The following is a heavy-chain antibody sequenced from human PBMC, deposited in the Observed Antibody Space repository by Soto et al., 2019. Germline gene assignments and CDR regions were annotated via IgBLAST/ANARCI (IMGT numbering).Heavy chain of an antibody. CDR1: GFSPSCYW. CDR3: ARERALTVYTVKGMDV. Sequence: PGGSLRLSCAASGFSPSCYWMYLVRQSPGKGLVWVSSINSDGSSTSYADSVKGRFNISRYNPENTVYMQMNSLREEDKAVYSCARERALTVYTVKGMDVWGQGPTVTVS. D-gene: IGHD2-2*02. CDR2: INSDGSST. J-gene: IGHJ6*02. V-gene: IGHV3-74*01.